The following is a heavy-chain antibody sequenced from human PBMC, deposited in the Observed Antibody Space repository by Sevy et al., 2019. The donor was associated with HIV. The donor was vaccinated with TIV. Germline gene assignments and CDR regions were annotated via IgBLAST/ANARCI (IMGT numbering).Heavy chain of an antibody. J-gene: IGHJ3*02. CDR2: IIPIFGTA. CDR1: GGTFSSYA. Sequence: ASVKVSCKASGGTFSSYAISWVRQAPGQGLEWMGGIIPIFGTANYAQKFQGRVTITADESTSTAYMELGSLRSEDTAVYYCARGSVITFGGVIVIRVGAFDIWGQGTMVTVSS. D-gene: IGHD3-16*02. V-gene: IGHV1-69*13. CDR3: ARGSVITFGGVIVIRVGAFDI.